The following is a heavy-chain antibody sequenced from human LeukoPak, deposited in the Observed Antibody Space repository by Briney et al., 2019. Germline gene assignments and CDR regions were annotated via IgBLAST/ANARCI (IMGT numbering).Heavy chain of an antibody. V-gene: IGHV4-34*01. J-gene: IGHJ6*02. CDR1: GGSFTGYY. CDR2: INHSGST. D-gene: IGHD4-11*01. CDR3: ARSQLQLDYYGMDV. Sequence: KPSETLPLTCAVYGGSFTGYYWSWIRQPPGTGLEWIGEINHSGSTNYNPSLKSRVTISVDTSKNQFSLKLSSMTAADTAVYYCARSQLQLDYYGMDVWGQGTTVTVSS.